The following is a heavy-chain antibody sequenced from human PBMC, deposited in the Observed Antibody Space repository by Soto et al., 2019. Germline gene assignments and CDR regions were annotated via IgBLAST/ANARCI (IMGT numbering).Heavy chain of an antibody. CDR2: INHSGST. Sequence: QVQLQQWGAGLLKPSETLSLTCAVYGGSFSGYYWSWIRQPPGKGLEWIGEINHSGSTNYNPSLKSRVTISVDTSKNQFSLKLSSVTAADTAVYYCARGSSGYYYSLVYWGQGTLVTLSS. CDR3: ARGSSGYYYSLVY. V-gene: IGHV4-34*01. CDR1: GGSFSGYY. D-gene: IGHD3-22*01. J-gene: IGHJ4*02.